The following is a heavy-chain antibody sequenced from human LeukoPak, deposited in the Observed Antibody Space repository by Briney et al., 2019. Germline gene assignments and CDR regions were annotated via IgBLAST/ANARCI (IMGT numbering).Heavy chain of an antibody. D-gene: IGHD2-2*01. Sequence: ASVKVSCKASGYTFTSYDINWVRQATGQGLEWMGWMNPNSGNTGYAQKFQGRVTMTRNTSISTAYMELSSLRSEDTAVYYCARGMYCSSTSCFKAGYYYYYMDVWGKGTTVTVSS. CDR1: GYTFTSYD. J-gene: IGHJ6*03. CDR2: MNPNSGNT. V-gene: IGHV1-8*01. CDR3: ARGMYCSSTSCFKAGYYYYYMDV.